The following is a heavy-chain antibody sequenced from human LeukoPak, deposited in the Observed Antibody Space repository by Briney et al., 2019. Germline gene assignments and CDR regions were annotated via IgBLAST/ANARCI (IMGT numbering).Heavy chain of an antibody. CDR3: AKDGNDFTYYFDY. Sequence: GGSLRLSCAASGFTFSSYGMHWVRQAPGKGLEWVAVISYDGSNKYYADSVKGRFTISRDNSKNTLYPQMNGLRAEDTAVYYCAKDGNDFTYYFDYWGQGTLVTVSS. J-gene: IGHJ4*02. V-gene: IGHV3-30*18. D-gene: IGHD1-26*01. CDR2: ISYDGSNK. CDR1: GFTFSSYG.